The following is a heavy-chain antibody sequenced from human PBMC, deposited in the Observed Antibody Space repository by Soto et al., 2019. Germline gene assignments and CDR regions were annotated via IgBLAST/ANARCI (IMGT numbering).Heavy chain of an antibody. CDR1: GFTFNTCW. V-gene: IGHV3-7*01. CDR2: IKQDGSEK. CDR3: AKDIRTSY. D-gene: IGHD2-21*01. Sequence: GGSLRLSCAASGFTFNTCWMIWVRQAPGKGLEWVANIKQDGSEKYYVDSVKGRFTISRDNAKNSVYLQMNSLRAEDAAVYYRAKDIRTSYWXQGTLVTVSS. J-gene: IGHJ4*02.